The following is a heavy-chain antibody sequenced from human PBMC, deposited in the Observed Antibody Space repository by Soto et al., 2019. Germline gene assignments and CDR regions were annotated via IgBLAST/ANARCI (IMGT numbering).Heavy chain of an antibody. CDR1: GGTISSSDYY. Sequence: SETLSVTCTVSGGTISSSDYYWGWIRRPPGKGLEWIGTIYHGGSASYNPSPKSRVTISVDTSKNQVSLKLSSVTAADTAVYICVSGYPRGGFDYWGQGLLVTVST. CDR3: VSGYPRGGFDY. V-gene: IGHV4-39*01. CDR2: IYHGGSA. D-gene: IGHD3-10*01. J-gene: IGHJ4*02.